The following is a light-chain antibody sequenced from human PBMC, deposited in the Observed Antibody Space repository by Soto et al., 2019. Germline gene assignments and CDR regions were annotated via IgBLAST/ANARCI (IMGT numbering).Light chain of an antibody. V-gene: IGKV1-39*01. J-gene: IGKJ1*01. CDR3: QQSYSSPPT. CDR1: QGISSY. CDR2: AAS. Sequence: DIQLTLKQSILSASVGDRVTITCRASQGISSYLAWYQQKPGKAPKLLIHAASTLQSGVPSRFSGSRSGPDFTLTISSLQPEDFATYYCQQSYSSPPTFGQGTKVDIK.